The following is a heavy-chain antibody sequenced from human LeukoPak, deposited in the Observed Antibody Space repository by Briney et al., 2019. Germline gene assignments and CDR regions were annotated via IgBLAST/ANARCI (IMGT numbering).Heavy chain of an antibody. V-gene: IGHV1-2*02. Sequence: GASVKVSCKASGYTFTGYYIHRVRQAPGQGLEWAGWINPNSGDTHSAQNFQGRVTMTRDTSISTASMDLSRLRSDDTAVYYCARAPKNDAYDIWGRGTMVTVSS. CDR2: INPNSGDT. J-gene: IGHJ3*02. CDR1: GYTFTGYY. CDR3: ARAPKNDAYDI.